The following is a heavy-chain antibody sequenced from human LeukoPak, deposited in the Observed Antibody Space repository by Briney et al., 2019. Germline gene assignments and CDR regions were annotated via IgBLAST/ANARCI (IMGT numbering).Heavy chain of an antibody. D-gene: IGHD3-9*01. CDR1: GFTFSDYY. Sequence: KTGGSLRLSCAASGFTFSDYYMSWIRQAPGKGLEWVSYISSSGCTIYYADSVKGRFTISRDNAKNSLYLQMNSLRAEDTAVYYCASENIFTGYKWFDPWGQGTLVTVSS. J-gene: IGHJ5*02. CDR3: ASENIFTGYKWFDP. V-gene: IGHV3-11*01. CDR2: ISSSGCTI.